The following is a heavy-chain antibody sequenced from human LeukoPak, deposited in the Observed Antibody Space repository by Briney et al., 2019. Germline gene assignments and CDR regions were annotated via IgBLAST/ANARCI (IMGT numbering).Heavy chain of an antibody. CDR3: AKAGRSGWYPGWPFDI. V-gene: IGHV3-23*01. D-gene: IGHD6-19*01. J-gene: IGHJ3*02. CDR1: GFTFLTYA. Sequence: GGSLRPSCAASGFTFLTYAMSWVRQAPGKGLQWVSVIRDSGASTYYADSVKGRFTISRDNSKNTLYLQMNSLRAEDTAVYYCAKAGRSGWYPGWPFDIWGQGTMVTVSS. CDR2: IRDSGAST.